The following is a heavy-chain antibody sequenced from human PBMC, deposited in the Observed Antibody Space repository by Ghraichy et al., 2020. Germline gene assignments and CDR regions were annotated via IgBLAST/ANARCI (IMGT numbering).Heavy chain of an antibody. CDR2: INHSGST. J-gene: IGHJ6*02. V-gene: IGHV4-34*01. CDR3: ARGDLYYYYGMDV. Sequence: SETLSLTCAVYGGSFSGYYWSWIRKPPGKGLEWIGEINHSGSTNYNPSLKSRVTISVDTSKNQFSLKLSSVTAADTAVYFCARGDLYYYYGMDVWGQGTTVTVSS. CDR1: GGSFSGYY.